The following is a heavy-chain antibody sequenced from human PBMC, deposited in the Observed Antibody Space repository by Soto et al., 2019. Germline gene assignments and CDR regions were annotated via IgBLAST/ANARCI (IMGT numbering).Heavy chain of an antibody. V-gene: IGHV1-69*01. J-gene: IGHJ4*02. D-gene: IGHD3-10*01. CDR2: IIPIFGTP. CDR3: ARDLDDYGSGNYYNSIDF. Sequence: QVQLVQSGAEVKKPGSSVKVSCKASGGIFSTYAISWLRQAPGQGLEWMGGIIPIFGTPNYAQRFEGRVTITANESTSPAYMEVNRLRSEDTAVYYCARDLDDYGSGNYYNSIDFWGQGTLVTVSS. CDR1: GGIFSTYA.